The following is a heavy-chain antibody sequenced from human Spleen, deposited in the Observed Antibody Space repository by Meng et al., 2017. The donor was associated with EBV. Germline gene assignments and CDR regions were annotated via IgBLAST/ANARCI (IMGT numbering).Heavy chain of an antibody. J-gene: IGHJ4*02. CDR2: IYWDDDK. CDR1: GFSLSSRGVG. D-gene: IGHD6-6*01. Sequence: QYTLEESGPPLVKPTQTLPLTCTFSGFSLSSRGVGVGWIRQPPGKALEWLAVIYWDDDKRYSPSLKSRLTITKDTSKNQVVLTMTNMDPVDAATYYCAHIIAARPFDYWGQGTLVTVSS. CDR3: AHIIAARPFDY. V-gene: IGHV2-5*02.